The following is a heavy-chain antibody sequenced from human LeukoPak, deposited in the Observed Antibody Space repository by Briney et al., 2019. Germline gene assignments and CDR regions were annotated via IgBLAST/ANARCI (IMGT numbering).Heavy chain of an antibody. CDR1: GFTFSSYG. J-gene: IGHJ4*02. Sequence: NPAGSLRLSCAASGFTFSSYGMSWVRQAPGKGLEWVSAISGSGGSTYYADSVKGRFTISRDNAKNSLYLQMNSLKAEDTAVYYCARGEWSSSPFDYWGQGTLVTVSS. V-gene: IGHV3-23*01. CDR2: ISGSGGST. CDR3: ARGEWSSSPFDY. D-gene: IGHD6-6*01.